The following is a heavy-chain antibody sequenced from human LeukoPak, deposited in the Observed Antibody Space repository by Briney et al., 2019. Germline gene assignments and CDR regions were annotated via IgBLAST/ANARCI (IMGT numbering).Heavy chain of an antibody. D-gene: IGHD3-9*01. Sequence: ASVKVSCKASGYTFTSYGISWVRQAPGQGLEWMGRISAYNGNTNCAQKLQGRVTMTTDTSTSTAYMELRSLRSDDTAVYYCARDDYDILTGPRRGYFDYWGQGTLVTVSS. CDR1: GYTFTSYG. CDR3: ARDDYDILTGPRRGYFDY. J-gene: IGHJ4*02. V-gene: IGHV1-18*01. CDR2: ISAYNGNT.